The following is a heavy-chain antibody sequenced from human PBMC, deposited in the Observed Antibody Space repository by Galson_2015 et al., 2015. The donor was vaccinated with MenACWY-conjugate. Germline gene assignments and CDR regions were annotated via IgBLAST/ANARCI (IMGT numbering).Heavy chain of an antibody. D-gene: IGHD5-12*01. J-gene: IGHJ6*03. CDR3: ASMLGGYDSYYYYYMDV. V-gene: IGHV4-39*01. CDR2: IYYSGST. Sequence: ETLSLTCTVSGGSISSRSYYWGWTRQPPGKGLEWIGSIYYSGSTYYNPSLKSRVTISVDTSKNQFSLKLSSVTAADTAVYYCASMLGGYDSYYYYYMDVWGKGTTVTVSS. CDR1: GGSISSRSYY.